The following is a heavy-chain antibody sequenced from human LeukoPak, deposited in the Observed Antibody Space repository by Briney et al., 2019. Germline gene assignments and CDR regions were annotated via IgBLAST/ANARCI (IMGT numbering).Heavy chain of an antibody. J-gene: IGHJ4*02. D-gene: IGHD3-10*01. V-gene: IGHV3-23*01. CDR1: RFTFNNYA. Sequence: GGSLRLSCAASRFTFNNYAMSWVRQAPGKGLEWVSAISGSGGRTYYADSVKGRFTISRDNSKNTLYLQMNSLRAEDTAVYYCAKDVDYYGSGSYYHFWGQGALVTVSS. CDR3: AKDVDYYGSGSYYHF. CDR2: ISGSGGRT.